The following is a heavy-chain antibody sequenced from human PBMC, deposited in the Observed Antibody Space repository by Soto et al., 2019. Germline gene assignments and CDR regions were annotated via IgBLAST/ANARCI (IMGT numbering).Heavy chain of an antibody. CDR3: AADLGDGVPKLYYGMDV. J-gene: IGHJ6*02. Sequence: SVKVSCKASGFTFTSSAVQWVRQARGQRLERIGWIVVGSGNTNYAQKFQERVTITRDMSTSTAYMELSSLRSEDTAVYYCAADLGDGVPKLYYGMDVWGQGATVTVSS. CDR2: IVVGSGNT. V-gene: IGHV1-58*01. D-gene: IGHD3-3*01. CDR1: GFTFTSSA.